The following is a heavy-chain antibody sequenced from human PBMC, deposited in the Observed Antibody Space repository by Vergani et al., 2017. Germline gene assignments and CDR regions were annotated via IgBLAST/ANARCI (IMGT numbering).Heavy chain of an antibody. CDR2: IRSKAYGGTT. D-gene: IGHD4-17*01. CDR1: GFTFGDYA. Sequence: EVQLVESGGGLVQPGRSLRLSCTTSGFTFGDYAMSWFRQAPGKGLEWVGFIRSKAYGGTTEYAASVKGRFTISRDDSKSIAYLQMNSLNTEDTAVYYCTRDIRSGATVTTPDHFDYWGQGTLVTVSS. V-gene: IGHV3-49*03. CDR3: TRDIRSGATVTTPDHFDY. J-gene: IGHJ4*02.